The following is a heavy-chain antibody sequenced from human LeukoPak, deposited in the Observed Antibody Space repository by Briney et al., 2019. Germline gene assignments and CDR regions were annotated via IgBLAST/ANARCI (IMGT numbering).Heavy chain of an antibody. CDR2: ISDSGANT. Sequence: GGSLRLSCAASGFTFSTYAMSWVRQAPGKGLEWVSTISDSGANTYYADSVRGRFTISRDNSKNTLYLQMNSLRAEDTAVYYCAKAGPGNYDILTGYPDFDYWGQGTLVTVSS. D-gene: IGHD3-9*01. J-gene: IGHJ4*02. CDR3: AKAGPGNYDILTGYPDFDY. V-gene: IGHV3-23*01. CDR1: GFTFSTYA.